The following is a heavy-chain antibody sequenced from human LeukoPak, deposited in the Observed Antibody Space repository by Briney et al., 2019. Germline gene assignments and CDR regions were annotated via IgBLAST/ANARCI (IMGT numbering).Heavy chain of an antibody. CDR3: AREMTTVTRFDY. Sequence: SETLSLTCAVYGGSFSGYYWSWLRQPPGKGLEWIGEINHSGSTNYNPSLKSRVTISVDTSKNQFSLKLSSVTAADTAVYYCAREMTTVTRFDYWGQGTLVTVSS. CDR2: INHSGST. CDR1: GGSFSGYY. J-gene: IGHJ4*02. D-gene: IGHD4-11*01. V-gene: IGHV4-34*01.